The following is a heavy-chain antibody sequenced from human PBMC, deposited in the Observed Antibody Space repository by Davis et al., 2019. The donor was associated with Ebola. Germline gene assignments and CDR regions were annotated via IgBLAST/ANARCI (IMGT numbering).Heavy chain of an antibody. D-gene: IGHD3-10*01. CDR2: IIPILGIA. J-gene: IGHJ5*02. CDR3: ARSITMVRGVMGWFDP. V-gene: IGHV1-69*02. Sequence: SVKVSCKASGYTFTSYTISWVRQAPGQGLEWMGRIIPILGIANYAQKFQGRVTITADKSTSTAYMELSSLRSDDTAVYYCARSITMVRGVMGWFDPWGQGTLVTVSS. CDR1: GYTFTSYT.